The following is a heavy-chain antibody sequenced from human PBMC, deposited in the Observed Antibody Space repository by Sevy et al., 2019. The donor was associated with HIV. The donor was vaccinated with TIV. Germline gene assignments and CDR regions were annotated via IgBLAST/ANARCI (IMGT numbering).Heavy chain of an antibody. D-gene: IGHD3-10*01. CDR1: GFTFSGSA. CDR2: IRSKANSYAT. CDR3: TRHHPGGNWFDP. Sequence: GSLRLSCAASGFTFSGSAMHWVRQASGKGLEWVGRIRSKANSYATAYAASVKGRFTISRDDSKNTAYLQMNSLKTEDTAVYYCTRHHPGGNWFDPWGQRTLVTVSS. J-gene: IGHJ5*02. V-gene: IGHV3-73*01.